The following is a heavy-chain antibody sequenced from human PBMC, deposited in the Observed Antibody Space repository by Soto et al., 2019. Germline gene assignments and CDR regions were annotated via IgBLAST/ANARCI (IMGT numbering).Heavy chain of an antibody. J-gene: IGHJ6*03. CDR3: AKCYGSGSYDSYYYYMDV. V-gene: IGHV3-23*01. D-gene: IGHD3-10*01. CDR1: GFTFSRDA. Sequence: EVQLLESGGGLVQPGGSLRLSCAASGFTFSRDAMSWVRQAPGKGLEWVSAISGSGGSTYYADSVKGRFTISRDNSKNTLYLQMNRLRAEDTAVYYCAKCYGSGSYDSYYYYMDVWGKGTTVTVSS. CDR2: ISGSGGST.